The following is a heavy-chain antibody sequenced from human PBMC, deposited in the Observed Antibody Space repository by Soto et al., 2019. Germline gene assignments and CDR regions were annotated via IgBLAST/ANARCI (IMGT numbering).Heavy chain of an antibody. Sequence: QLQLQESGPGLVKPSETLSLTCISSGASISSGVYYWGWIRQPPGKGLEWIGSLYHSGGTYYNPSLNSRVTISVDTSKEVFSLRLTSVTAADTAVYYCARRSNLREDKNYFDLWGRGTLVTVSS. J-gene: IGHJ2*01. D-gene: IGHD3-16*01. CDR1: GASISSGVYY. V-gene: IGHV4-39*02. CDR2: LYHSGGT. CDR3: ARRSNLREDKNYFDL.